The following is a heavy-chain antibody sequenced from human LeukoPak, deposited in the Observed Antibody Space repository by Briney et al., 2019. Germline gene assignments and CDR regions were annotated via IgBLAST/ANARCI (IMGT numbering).Heavy chain of an antibody. J-gene: IGHJ4*02. D-gene: IGHD3-22*01. CDR3: ARSVGDSSGYRY. Sequence: ASVKVSCKASGYTFTSYAMHWVRQAPGQRLEWMGWINAGNGNTKYSQKFQGRVTITRDTSASTAYMELSSLRSEDTAVCYCARSVGDSSGYRYWGQGTLVTVSS. CDR1: GYTFTSYA. V-gene: IGHV1-3*01. CDR2: INAGNGNT.